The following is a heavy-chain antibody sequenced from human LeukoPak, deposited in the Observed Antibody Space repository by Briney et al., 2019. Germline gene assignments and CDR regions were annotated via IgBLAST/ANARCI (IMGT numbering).Heavy chain of an antibody. CDR3: AKAYPYTSNWFSAFDV. CDR2: INWNSNSI. J-gene: IGHJ3*01. D-gene: IGHD6-13*01. Sequence: GGSLRLSCAASGFTFDDYAMQWVRQAPGKGLEWVSGINWNSNSIGYADSVKGRFTISRDNAKNSLYLQMNSLRVEDTALYYCAKAYPYTSNWFSAFDVWGQGTMVIVSS. V-gene: IGHV3-9*01. CDR1: GFTFDDYA.